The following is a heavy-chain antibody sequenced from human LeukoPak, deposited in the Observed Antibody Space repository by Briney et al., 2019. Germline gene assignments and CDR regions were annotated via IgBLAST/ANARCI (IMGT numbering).Heavy chain of an antibody. J-gene: IGHJ3*02. CDR2: ISGSGGST. CDR1: GFTFSSYA. V-gene: IGHV3-23*01. CDR3: AKSGTTTVVTPAGGAFDI. Sequence: PGGSLRLSCAASGFTFSSYAMSWVRQAPGKGLEWVSAISGSGGSTYYADSVKGRFTISRDNSKNTLYLQMNSLRAEDTAVYYCAKSGTTTVVTPAGGAFDIWGQGTMVTVSS. D-gene: IGHD4-23*01.